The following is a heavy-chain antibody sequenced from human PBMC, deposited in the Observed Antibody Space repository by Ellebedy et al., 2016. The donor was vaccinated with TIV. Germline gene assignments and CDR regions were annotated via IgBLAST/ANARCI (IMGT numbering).Heavy chain of an antibody. CDR1: GGTFSSYA. Sequence: SVKVSCXASGGTFSSYAISWVRQAPGQGLEWMGGIIPIFGTANYAQKFQGRVTITADESTSTAYMELSSLRSEDTAVYYCARDGDSSVSGWFDPWGQGTLVTVSS. CDR2: IIPIFGTA. J-gene: IGHJ5*02. V-gene: IGHV1-69*13. CDR3: ARDGDSSVSGWFDP. D-gene: IGHD3-22*01.